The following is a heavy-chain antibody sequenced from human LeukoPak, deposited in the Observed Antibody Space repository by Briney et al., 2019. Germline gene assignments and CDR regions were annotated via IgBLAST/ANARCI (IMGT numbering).Heavy chain of an antibody. D-gene: IGHD3-10*01. CDR1: GGSFSGYY. CDR2: INHSGST. V-gene: IGHV4-34*01. J-gene: IGHJ4*02. Sequence: SETLSLTCALYGGSFSGYYWSWIRQPPGKGLEWIGEINHSGSTNYNPSLKSRVTISVDTSNNQFSLKLSSVTAADTAVYYCARAKGLLWFGESRYYFDYWGQGTLVTVSS. CDR3: ARAKGLLWFGESRYYFDY.